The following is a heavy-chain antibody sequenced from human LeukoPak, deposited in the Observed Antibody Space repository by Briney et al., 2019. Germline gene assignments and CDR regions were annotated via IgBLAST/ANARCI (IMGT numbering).Heavy chain of an antibody. Sequence: GGSLRLSCAASGFTFNTNAMSRVRQAPGKGLEWGSAISGRTGGTYYADSVKGRFTISRDNSKNTLYLQMNSLRAEDTAVYYCARDLTGDAYFDYWGQGTLVTVSS. CDR1: GFTFNTNA. D-gene: IGHD7-27*01. CDR3: ARDLTGDAYFDY. CDR2: ISGRTGGT. J-gene: IGHJ4*02. V-gene: IGHV3-23*01.